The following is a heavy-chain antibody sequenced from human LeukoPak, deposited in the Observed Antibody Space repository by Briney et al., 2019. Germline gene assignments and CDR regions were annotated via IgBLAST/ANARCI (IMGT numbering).Heavy chain of an antibody. CDR3: ARDYFELLWFGDYNWFDP. D-gene: IGHD3-10*01. Sequence: ASVKVSCKASGYTFTSYGISWVLQAPGQGLEWMGWISAYNGNTNYAQKLQGRVTMTTDTSTSTAYMELRSLRPDDTAVYYRARDYFELLWFGDYNWFDPWGQGTLVTASS. CDR2: ISAYNGNT. V-gene: IGHV1-18*01. CDR1: GYTFTSYG. J-gene: IGHJ5*02.